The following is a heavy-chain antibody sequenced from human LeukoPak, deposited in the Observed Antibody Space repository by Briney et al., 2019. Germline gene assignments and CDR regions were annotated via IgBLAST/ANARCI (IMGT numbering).Heavy chain of an antibody. CDR3: ARSGFSAADIDY. J-gene: IGHJ4*02. V-gene: IGHV1-8*01. CDR1: GYTFTSYD. D-gene: IGHD2-2*01. Sequence: RASVKVSCKASGYTFTSYDINWVRQATGQGLEWMGWMNPNSGNTGYAQKFQGRVTITRNTSISTAYMELSSLRSEDTAVYYCARSGFSAADIDYWGQGTLVTVSS. CDR2: MNPNSGNT.